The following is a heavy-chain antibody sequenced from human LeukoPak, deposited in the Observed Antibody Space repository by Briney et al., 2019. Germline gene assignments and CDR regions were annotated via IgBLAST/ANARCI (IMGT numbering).Heavy chain of an antibody. Sequence: SETLSLTCTVSGGSISSYYWRWIRQPPGKGLEWIGYIYYSGTTNYNPSLKSRVTISVDTSKNQFSLKLSSVTAADTAVYYCARHIFGHLFDYWGQGTLVTVSS. J-gene: IGHJ4*02. CDR2: IYYSGTT. V-gene: IGHV4-59*01. D-gene: IGHD3-3*02. CDR3: ARHIFGHLFDY. CDR1: GGSISSYY.